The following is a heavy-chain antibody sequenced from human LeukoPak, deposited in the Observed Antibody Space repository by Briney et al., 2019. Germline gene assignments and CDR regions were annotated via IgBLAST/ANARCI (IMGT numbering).Heavy chain of an antibody. CDR1: GYTFTSYG. CDR3: ARVRHYDSSGYYFPVFDY. V-gene: IGHV1-18*01. J-gene: IGHJ4*02. Sequence: ASVKVSCKASGYTFTSYGISWVRQAPGQGLKWMGWISAYNGNTNYAQKLQGRVTMTTDTSTSTAYMGLRSLRSDDTAVYYCARVRHYDSSGYYFPVFDYWGQGTLVTVSS. CDR2: ISAYNGNT. D-gene: IGHD3-22*01.